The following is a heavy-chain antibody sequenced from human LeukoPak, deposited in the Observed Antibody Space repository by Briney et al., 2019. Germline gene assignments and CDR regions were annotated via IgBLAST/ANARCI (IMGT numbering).Heavy chain of an antibody. CDR3: ARGSPEYYYDSSGYYRAFDI. D-gene: IGHD3-22*01. V-gene: IGHV3-48*01. CDR1: GFTFRTYS. CDR2: ISSSSSTI. J-gene: IGHJ3*02. Sequence: GGSLRLSCAASGFTFRTYSMNWVRQAPGKGLEWISYISSSSSTIYYADSVKGRFSISRDNAKDSLYLQMNSLRAEDTAVYYCARGSPEYYYDSSGYYRAFDIWGQGTMVTVSS.